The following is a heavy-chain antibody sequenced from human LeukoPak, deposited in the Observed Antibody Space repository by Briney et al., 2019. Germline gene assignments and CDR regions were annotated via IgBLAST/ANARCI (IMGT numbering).Heavy chain of an antibody. CDR2: IYYSGNT. CDR1: GGSMSSYF. V-gene: IGHV4-59*04. CDR3: ARQTGSGLFILP. J-gene: IGHJ4*02. D-gene: IGHD3/OR15-3a*01. Sequence: SETLSLTCIVSGGSMSSYFWSWIRQPPGKGLEWIGSIYYSGNTYYNASLKSQVSISIDTSKNQFSLRLTSVTAADTAVYYCARQTGSGLFILPGGQGTLVTVSS.